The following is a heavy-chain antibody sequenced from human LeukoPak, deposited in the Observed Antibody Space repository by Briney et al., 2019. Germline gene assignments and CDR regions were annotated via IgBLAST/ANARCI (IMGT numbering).Heavy chain of an antibody. V-gene: IGHV4-39*07. Sequence: PSETLSLTCTVSGGSISSSSHYWGWIRQPPGKGLEWIGSIYYSGSTYYNPSLKSRVTISVDTSKNQFSLKLSSVTAADTAVYYCARVWGNDFWSGYWPIDYWGQGTLVTVSS. CDR3: ARVWGNDFWSGYWPIDY. CDR2: IYYSGST. CDR1: GGSISSSSHY. J-gene: IGHJ4*02. D-gene: IGHD3-3*01.